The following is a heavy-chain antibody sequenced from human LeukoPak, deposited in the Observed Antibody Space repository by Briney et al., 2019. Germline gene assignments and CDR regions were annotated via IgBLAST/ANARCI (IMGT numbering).Heavy chain of an antibody. J-gene: IGHJ1*01. Sequence: ASVKVSCKASGGTFSSYAISWVRQAPGQGLEWMGRIIPIFGTANYAQKFQGRVTITTDESTSTAYMELSSLRSEDTAVYYCASPQTYYYDSSGLPHWGQGTLVTVSS. CDR2: IIPIFGTA. D-gene: IGHD3-22*01. CDR1: GGTFSSYA. CDR3: ASPQTYYYDSSGLPH. V-gene: IGHV1-69*05.